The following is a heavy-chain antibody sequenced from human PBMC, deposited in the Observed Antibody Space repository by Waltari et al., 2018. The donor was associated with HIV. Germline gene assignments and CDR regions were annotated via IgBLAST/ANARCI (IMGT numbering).Heavy chain of an antibody. CDR2: IYYSGST. J-gene: IGHJ3*02. D-gene: IGHD6-6*01. Sequence: QVQLQESGPGLVKPSETLSLTCTVSGGSISSYYWSWIRQPPGKGLEWIGCIYYSGSTNYNPSLKSRVTISVDTAKNQFSLKLSSVTAADTAVYYCARTRRYSSSPDASDIWGQGTMVTVSS. V-gene: IGHV4-59*01. CDR1: GGSISSYY. CDR3: ARTRRYSSSPDASDI.